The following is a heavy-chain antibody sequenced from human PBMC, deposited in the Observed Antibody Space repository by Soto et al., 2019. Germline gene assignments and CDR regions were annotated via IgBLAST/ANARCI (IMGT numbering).Heavy chain of an antibody. Sequence: PGGSLRLSCAASGFTFSSYAMSWVRQAPGKGLEWVSAISGSGGSTYYAEYVKGRFTISRDNSKNTLYLQMNSLRAEDTAVYYCAKYMQTYYDFWSGSQNYGMDVWGQGTTVTVSS. D-gene: IGHD3-3*01. V-gene: IGHV3-23*01. CDR3: AKYMQTYYDFWSGSQNYGMDV. CDR1: GFTFSSYA. CDR2: ISGSGGST. J-gene: IGHJ6*02.